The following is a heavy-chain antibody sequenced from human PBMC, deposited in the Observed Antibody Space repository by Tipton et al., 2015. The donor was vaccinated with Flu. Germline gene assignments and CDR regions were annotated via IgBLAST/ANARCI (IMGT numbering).Heavy chain of an antibody. D-gene: IGHD4-11*01. CDR2: VYYTGTT. CDR1: GASITGYY. J-gene: IGHJ3*01. Sequence: TLSLTCSVSGASITGYYCNWIRQSPEKGLERLGFVYYTGTTNYNPSLKSRVSISLDTSKNQFSLTLTSVTAADTAVYYCARHWDYIDSFDVWGPGTAVTVSS. CDR3: ARHWDYIDSFDV. V-gene: IGHV4-59*08.